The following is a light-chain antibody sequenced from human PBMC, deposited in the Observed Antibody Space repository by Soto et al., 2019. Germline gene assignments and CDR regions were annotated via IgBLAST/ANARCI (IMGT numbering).Light chain of an antibody. CDR1: QSLVYSDGDTY. CDR2: EVS. V-gene: IGKV2-30*01. CDR3: MQSTQLPPT. Sequence: DVVMTQSPLSLTVTLGQPASISCRSGQSLVYSDGDTYLNWFQQRPGQSPRPLIYEVSTRVSGVPDRFSGSGSGTDFTLEISRVETDDVGIYYCMQSTQLPPTFGQGTRLEIK. J-gene: IGKJ5*01.